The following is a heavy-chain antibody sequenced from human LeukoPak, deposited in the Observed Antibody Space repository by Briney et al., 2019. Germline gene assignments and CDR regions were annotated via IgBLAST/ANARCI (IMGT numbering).Heavy chain of an antibody. Sequence: GGSLRLSCAASGFTVSSNYMSWVRHAPGKGLEWVSVIYSGGSTYYADSVKGRFTIPRDNSKNTLYLQMNSLRAEDTAVCYCARESGYSSSWLDYWGQGTLVTVSS. CDR3: ARESGYSSSWLDY. CDR2: IYSGGST. V-gene: IGHV3-66*01. J-gene: IGHJ4*02. CDR1: GFTVSSNY. D-gene: IGHD6-13*01.